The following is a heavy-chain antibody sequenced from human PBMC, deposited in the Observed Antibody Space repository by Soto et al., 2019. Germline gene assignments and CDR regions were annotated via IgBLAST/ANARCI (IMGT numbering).Heavy chain of an antibody. V-gene: IGHV3-49*03. Sequence: PXGALLPSGPASGFTFGDSAMSWFRQAPGKGLEWVGFIRSKAYCVTTEYAASVKGRFTISRDDSKSIAYLQMNSLKTEDTAVYYCTRVHYDFWSGYYTGSLGYFDYWGQGTMVTV. CDR3: TRVHYDFWSGYYTGSLGYFDY. CDR1: GFTFGDSA. D-gene: IGHD3-3*01. CDR2: IRSKAYCVTT. J-gene: IGHJ4*02.